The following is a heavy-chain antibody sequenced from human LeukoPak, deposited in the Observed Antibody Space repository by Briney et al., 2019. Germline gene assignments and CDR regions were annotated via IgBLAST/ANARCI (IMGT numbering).Heavy chain of an antibody. V-gene: IGHV3-9*01. D-gene: IGHD5-12*01. CDR1: GFTFDDYA. CDR2: ISWNSGSI. CDR3: AKDTSGYDNFDAFDI. Sequence: PGGSLRLSCAASGFTFDDYAMHWVRQAPGKSLEWVSGISWNSGSIGYADSVKGRFTISRDNAKNSLYLQMNSLRAEDTALYYCAKDTSGYDNFDAFDIWGQGTMVTVSS. J-gene: IGHJ3*02.